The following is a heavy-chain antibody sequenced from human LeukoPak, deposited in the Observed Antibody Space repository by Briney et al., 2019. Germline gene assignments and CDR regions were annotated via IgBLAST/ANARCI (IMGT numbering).Heavy chain of an antibody. CDR3: GRPTNGGFTYYFDS. CDR1: GFIFSDYY. V-gene: IGHV3-11*01. CDR2: ITTSGSTI. D-gene: IGHD3-16*01. Sequence: PGGSLRLSCAASGFIFSDYYMSWIRQAPGKGLEWVSYITTSGSTIYYADSVKGRFTISRDNAKNSLYLQMNSLRAEDTAVYYCGRPTNGGFTYYFDSWGQGTLVTVSS. J-gene: IGHJ4*02.